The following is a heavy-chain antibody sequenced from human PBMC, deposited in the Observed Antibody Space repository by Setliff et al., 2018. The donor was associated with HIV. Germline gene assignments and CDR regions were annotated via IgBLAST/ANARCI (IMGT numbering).Heavy chain of an antibody. D-gene: IGHD6-13*01. CDR1: GFIFSHYG. V-gene: IGHV3-33*01. J-gene: IGHJ4*02. CDR3: ARYSSSWHTFDY. Sequence: AASGFIFSHYGMHWVRQAPGKGLEWVAVIWYDASNQNYADSVKGRLTISRDNSNNTLYLQMNSLTPEDTAVYHCARYSSSWHTFDYWGQGILVTVSS. CDR2: IWYDASNQ.